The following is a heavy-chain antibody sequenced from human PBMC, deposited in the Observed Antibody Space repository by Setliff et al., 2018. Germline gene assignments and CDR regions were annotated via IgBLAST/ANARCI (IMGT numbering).Heavy chain of an antibody. CDR2: IYTSGST. V-gene: IGHV4-4*07. CDR1: GGSISNYY. CDR3: ARKGISALSGAFDM. J-gene: IGHJ3*02. Sequence: SETLSLTCTVSGGSISNYYWSWIRQPAGKGLEWIGRIYTSGSTNYNPSLKSRVTMSVDTSKNRFPLKLSSVTAADTAVYYCARKGISALSGAFDMWGQGTMVTVSS. D-gene: IGHD1-26*01.